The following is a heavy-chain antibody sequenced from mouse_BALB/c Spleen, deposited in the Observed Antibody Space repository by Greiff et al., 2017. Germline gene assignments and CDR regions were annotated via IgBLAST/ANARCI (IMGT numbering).Heavy chain of an antibody. CDR2: IHYSGST. D-gene: IGHD1-1*01. V-gene: IGHV3-1*02. CDR3: ARYGIITTVVATDGYYAMDY. Sequence: EVQLQESGPDLVKPSQSLSLTCTVTGYSITSGYSWHWFRQFPGNKLEWMGYIHYSGSTNYNPSLKSRISITRDTSKNQFFLQLNSVTTEDTATYYCARYGIITTVVATDGYYAMDYWGQGTSVTVSS. J-gene: IGHJ4*01. CDR1: GYSITSGYS.